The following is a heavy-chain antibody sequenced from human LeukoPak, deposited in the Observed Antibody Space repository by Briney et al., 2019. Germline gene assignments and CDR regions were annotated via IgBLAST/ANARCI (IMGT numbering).Heavy chain of an antibody. CDR2: IIPIFGTA. CDR1: GGTFSSYA. V-gene: IGHV1-69*13. Sequence: SVKVSCKASGGTFSSYAISWVRQAPGQGLEWMGGIIPIFGTANYAQKFQGRVTITADESTSTAYMELSSLRSKDTAVYYCASHKYCSSTSCYKYWFSDYYGMDVWGQGTTVTVSS. J-gene: IGHJ6*02. CDR3: ASHKYCSSTSCYKYWFSDYYGMDV. D-gene: IGHD2-2*02.